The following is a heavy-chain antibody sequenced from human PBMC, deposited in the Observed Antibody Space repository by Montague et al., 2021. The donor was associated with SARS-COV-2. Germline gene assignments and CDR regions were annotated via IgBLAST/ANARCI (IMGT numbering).Heavy chain of an antibody. V-gene: IGHV3-48*03. CDR1: GFIFSSYE. CDR2: ISSSGGGSTK. D-gene: IGHD2-21*01. Sequence: SLRLSCPASGFIFSSYEMNWVRQAPGKGLEWISYISSSGGGSTKXXTDSVKGRFTISRDNAKNSLYLQMNSLRVEDTAIYYCARDRDWDDWCGMDVWGQGTTVTVSS. J-gene: IGHJ6*02. CDR3: ARDRDWDDWCGMDV.